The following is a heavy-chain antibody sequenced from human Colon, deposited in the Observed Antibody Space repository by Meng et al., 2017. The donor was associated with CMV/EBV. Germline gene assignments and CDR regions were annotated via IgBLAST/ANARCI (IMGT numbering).Heavy chain of an antibody. J-gene: IGHJ6*02. CDR3: ARPRGTYYYGSGMDV. CDR1: GPMFSKYA. D-gene: IGHD3-10*01. V-gene: IGHV3-30*04. Sequence: GESLRLSCAASGPMFSKYAMHCVRQAPGKGLEWVALMSYDESKTYYAGSVQGRFTISRDISENTLYLEMNSLRPEDTGVYYCARPRGTYYYGSGMDVWGQGTTVTVSS. CDR2: MSYDESKT.